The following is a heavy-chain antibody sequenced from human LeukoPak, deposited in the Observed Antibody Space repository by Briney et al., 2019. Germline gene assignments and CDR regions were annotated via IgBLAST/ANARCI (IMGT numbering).Heavy chain of an antibody. V-gene: IGHV4-39*07. CDR1: GGSISSSSYY. CDR2: IYYSGST. D-gene: IGHD2-2*01. Sequence: PSETLSLTCTVSGGSISSSSYYWGWIRQPPGKGLEWIGNIYYSGSTYYNPSLKSRVTISVDTSKNQFSLKVYSVTAADTAVYYCATPMSSLGGGYDPWGQGTLVTVSS. J-gene: IGHJ5*02. CDR3: ATPMSSLGGGYDP.